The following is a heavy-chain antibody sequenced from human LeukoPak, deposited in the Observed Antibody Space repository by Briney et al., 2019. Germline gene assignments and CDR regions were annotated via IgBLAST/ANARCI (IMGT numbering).Heavy chain of an antibody. CDR1: GYSFTSYW. V-gene: IGHV5-51*01. D-gene: IGHD2-2*02. Sequence: GEFLKISCKGSGYSFTSYWIGWVRQMPGKGLEWMGIIYPGDSDTRYSPSFQGQVTISADKSISTAYLQWSSLKASDTAMYYCARSSLGYCSNTSCYTPTSNWFDPWGQGTLVTVSS. CDR2: IYPGDSDT. CDR3: ARSSLGYCSNTSCYTPTSNWFDP. J-gene: IGHJ5*02.